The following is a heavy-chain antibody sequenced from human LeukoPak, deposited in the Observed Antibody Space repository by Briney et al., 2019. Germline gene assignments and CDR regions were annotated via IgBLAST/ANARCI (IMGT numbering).Heavy chain of an antibody. D-gene: IGHD6-19*01. CDR3: ARDSYIAVRRCDY. Sequence: GGSLRLSCAASGFTFSSYSMNWVRQAPGKGLEWVSSISSSSSYIYYADSVKGRFTISRDNAKNSLYLQMNSLRAEDTAVYYCARDSYIAVRRCDYWGQGTLVTVSS. J-gene: IGHJ4*02. CDR1: GFTFSSYS. CDR2: ISSSSSYI. V-gene: IGHV3-21*01.